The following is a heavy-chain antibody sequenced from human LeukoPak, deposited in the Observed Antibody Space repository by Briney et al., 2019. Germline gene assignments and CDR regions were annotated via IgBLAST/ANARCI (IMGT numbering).Heavy chain of an antibody. CDR2: IYHSGST. Sequence: SETLSLTCAVYGGSFSGYYWSWIRQPPGKGLEWIGGIYHSGSTNYNPSLKSRVTISVDTSKNQFSLKLSSVTAADTAVYYCARVGVGATVYYYGMDVWGQGTTVTVS. CDR1: GGSFSGYY. D-gene: IGHD1-26*01. V-gene: IGHV4-34*01. J-gene: IGHJ6*02. CDR3: ARVGVGATVYYYGMDV.